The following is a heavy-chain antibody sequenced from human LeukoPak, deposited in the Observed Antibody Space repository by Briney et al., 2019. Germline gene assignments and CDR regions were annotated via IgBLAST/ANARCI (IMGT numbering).Heavy chain of an antibody. Sequence: GESLKISCKGSGYSFTSYWIGWVRQMPGKGLEWMGIIYPGDSDTRYSPSFQGQVTISADKSISTTYLQWSSLKASDTAMYYCARLSAGYCSGGSCYLLHGMDVWGQGTTVTVSS. D-gene: IGHD2-15*01. CDR3: ARLSAGYCSGGSCYLLHGMDV. CDR1: GYSFTSYW. V-gene: IGHV5-51*01. J-gene: IGHJ6*02. CDR2: IYPGDSDT.